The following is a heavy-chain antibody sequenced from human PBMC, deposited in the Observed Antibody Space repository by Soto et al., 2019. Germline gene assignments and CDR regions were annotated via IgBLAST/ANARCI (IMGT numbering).Heavy chain of an antibody. CDR1: GYTFTSYG. CDR3: ARDIVSRGSRITIFGVAKTSFQH. J-gene: IGHJ1*01. V-gene: IGHV1-18*01. CDR2: ISAYNGNT. D-gene: IGHD3-3*01. Sequence: QVQLVQSGAEVKKPGASVKVSCKASGYTFTSYGISWVRQAPGQGLEWMGWISAYNGNTNYAQKLQGRVTMTTDTSTSTAFMELRSLRSDDTAVYYCARDIVSRGSRITIFGVAKTSFQHWGQGTLVTVSS.